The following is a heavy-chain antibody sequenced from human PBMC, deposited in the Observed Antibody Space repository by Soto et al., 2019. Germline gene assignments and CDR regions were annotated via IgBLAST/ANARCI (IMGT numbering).Heavy chain of an antibody. CDR2: IYYDGSNK. Sequence: QVQLVESGGGVVQPGRSLRLSCAVSGFTCSSYGMNWVRHAPGKGLEWVAAIYYDGSNKYYAYSVRSRFTISRDTFKNTLYLHMNSLRAEDTAVYYCARDSKDDSSGYYAGFDYWGQGTLVTVSS. J-gene: IGHJ4*02. V-gene: IGHV3-33*01. CDR1: GFTCSSYG. D-gene: IGHD3-22*01. CDR3: ARDSKDDSSGYYAGFDY.